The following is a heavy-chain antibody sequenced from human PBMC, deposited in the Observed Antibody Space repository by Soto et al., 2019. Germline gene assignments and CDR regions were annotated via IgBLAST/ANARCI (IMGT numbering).Heavy chain of an antibody. D-gene: IGHD3-22*01. CDR1: GEDITCHG. V-gene: IGHV1-3*01. J-gene: IGHJ4*02. Sequence: SAKVSCKACGEDITCHGLSSLRQAPELGLEWMGWINPVNGNTKYYQKFQGRVIIERDTPESTAYMELSSLRSEETAVYYRARGGYFDSSNFLAYWRLGSLDTVTS. CDR2: INPVNGNT. CDR3: ARGGYFDSSNFLAY.